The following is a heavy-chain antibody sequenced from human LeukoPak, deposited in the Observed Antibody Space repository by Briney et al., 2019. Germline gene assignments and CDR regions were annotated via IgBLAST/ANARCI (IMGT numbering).Heavy chain of an antibody. CDR2: IIPILGIA. V-gene: IGHV1-69*04. D-gene: IGHD6-6*01. CDR1: GGTFSSYA. Sequence: SVKLSCKASGGTFSSYAISWVRQAPGQGLEWMGRIIPILGIANYAQKFQGRVTITADKSTSTAYMELSSLRSEDTAVYYCARRGSSSSYYFDYWGQGTLVTVSS. J-gene: IGHJ4*02. CDR3: ARRGSSSSYYFDY.